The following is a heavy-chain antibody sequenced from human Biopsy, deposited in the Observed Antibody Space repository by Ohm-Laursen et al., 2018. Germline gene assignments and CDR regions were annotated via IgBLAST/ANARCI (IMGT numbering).Heavy chain of an antibody. Sequence: SLRLSCAASGFSFSNYGMHWVRQAPGKGLEWVALISHGGNDEYYADSVEGRFTISRDNSKNTVLLQMNSLRAEDAALYYCAREQPALSGGGSWFDSWGQGTLVIVSS. J-gene: IGHJ5*01. V-gene: IGHV3-30*03. CDR2: ISHGGNDE. CDR3: AREQPALSGGGSWFDS. D-gene: IGHD6-19*01. CDR1: GFSFSNYG.